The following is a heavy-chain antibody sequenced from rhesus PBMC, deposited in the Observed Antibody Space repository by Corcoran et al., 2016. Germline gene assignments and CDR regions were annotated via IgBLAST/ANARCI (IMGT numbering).Heavy chain of an antibody. D-gene: IGHD2-21*01. CDR1: GGSLCCHW. CDR2: ISGTSGST. V-gene: IGHV4-173*01. Sequence: QLQLQESGPGLVKPSETLSLPRAVSGGSLCCHWLSWLPHPPEKGLEWIGRISGTSGSTNYNPSIKSRVTISTDTSKNQFSLKLNSVTAADTAVYYCERGSATFNLWGPGTPITISS. CDR3: ERGSATFNL. J-gene: IGHJ2*01.